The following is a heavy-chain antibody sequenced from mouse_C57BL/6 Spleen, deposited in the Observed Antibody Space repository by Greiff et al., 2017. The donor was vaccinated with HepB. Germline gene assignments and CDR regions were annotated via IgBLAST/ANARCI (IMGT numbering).Heavy chain of an antibody. CDR2: IYPGDGDT. Sequence: VQLQQSGAELVKPGASVKISCKASGYAFSSYWMNWVKQRPGKGLEWIGQIYPGDGDTNYNGKFKGKATLTADKSSSTAYMQLSSLTSEDSAVYFCAREGLRGSSPLYYYAMDYWGQGTSVTVSS. CDR3: AREGLRGSSPLYYYAMDY. D-gene: IGHD1-1*01. J-gene: IGHJ4*01. V-gene: IGHV1-80*01. CDR1: GYAFSSYW.